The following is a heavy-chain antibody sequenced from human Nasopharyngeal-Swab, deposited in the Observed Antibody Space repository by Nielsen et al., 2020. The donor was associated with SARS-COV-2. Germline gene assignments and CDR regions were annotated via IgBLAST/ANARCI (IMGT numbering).Heavy chain of an antibody. V-gene: IGHV3-74*01. D-gene: IGHD1-26*01. Sequence: GESLKISCAASGFTFSSYWMHWVRQAPGKGLVWVSRINSDGSSTSYADSVKGRFTISRDNAKNTLYLQMNSLRAEDTAVYYCGVDIVGATGFDYWGQGTLVTVSS. CDR3: GVDIVGATGFDY. CDR2: INSDGSST. CDR1: GFTFSSYW. J-gene: IGHJ4*02.